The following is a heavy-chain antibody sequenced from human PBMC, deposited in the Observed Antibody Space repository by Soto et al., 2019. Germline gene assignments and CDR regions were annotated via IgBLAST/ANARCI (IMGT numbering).Heavy chain of an antibody. CDR2: IIPICGNA. J-gene: IGHJ3*02. D-gene: IGHD4-17*01. CDR1: GGTFSSYA. CDR3: ARVLVYGNDAFDI. V-gene: IGHV1-69*06. Sequence: SVKVSCKASGGTFSSYAISWVRQAPGQGLEWIGGIIPICGNANYAQKFQGRVTMTGNNSTSTAYMELSSLRSEDTAVYYCARVLVYGNDAFDIWGQGTMVTVSS.